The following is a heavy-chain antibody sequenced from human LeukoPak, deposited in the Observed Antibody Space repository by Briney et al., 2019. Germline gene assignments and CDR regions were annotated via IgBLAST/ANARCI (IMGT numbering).Heavy chain of an antibody. V-gene: IGHV3-21*04. CDR3: AKDRRHTVSGGYFDL. CDR1: GFTFSNYA. D-gene: IGHD3-10*01. Sequence: GGSLRLSCAAAGFTFSNYAMNWVRQAPGKGLEWVSSISSTSTYIYYADSVKGRFIISRDNAKNSLYLQMNSLRAGDTALYYCAKDRRHTVSGGYFDLWGRGTLVIVSS. J-gene: IGHJ2*01. CDR2: ISSTSTYI.